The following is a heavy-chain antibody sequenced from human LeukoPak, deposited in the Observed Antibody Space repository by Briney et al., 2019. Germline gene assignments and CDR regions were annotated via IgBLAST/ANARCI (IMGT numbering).Heavy chain of an antibody. CDR3: ARGRVVVASGATLEHH. D-gene: IGHD2-2*01. J-gene: IGHJ5*02. Sequence: ASVKVCCKASGYIFTDYCMHWVRKAPGQGLEWMGWMNPDDGDTHYAQKFQGRITMTRDTSYSTAYMDLNRLTSDDTAVYFCARGRVVVASGATLEHHWGLGTLVTVSS. CDR2: MNPDDGDT. V-gene: IGHV1-2*02. CDR1: GYIFTDYC.